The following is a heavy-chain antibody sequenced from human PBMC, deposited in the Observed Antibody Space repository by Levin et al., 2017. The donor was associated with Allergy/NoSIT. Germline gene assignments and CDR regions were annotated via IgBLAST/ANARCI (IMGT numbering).Heavy chain of an antibody. D-gene: IGHD6-19*01. CDR1: GGTFSSYT. CDR3: ATYSSGSNGFDY. V-gene: IGHV1-69*02. Sequence: SVKVSCKASGGTFSSYTISWVRQAPGQGLEWMGRTIPILGIANYAQKFQGRVTITADKSTSTAYMELSSLRSEDTAVYYCATYSSGSNGFDYWGQGTLVTVSS. J-gene: IGHJ4*02. CDR2: TIPILGIA.